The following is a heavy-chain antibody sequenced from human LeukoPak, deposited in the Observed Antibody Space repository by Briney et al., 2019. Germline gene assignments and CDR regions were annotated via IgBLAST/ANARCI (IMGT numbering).Heavy chain of an antibody. CDR3: ARKRGSSSPYDAFEI. CDR2: IYYSGST. Sequence: SETLSLTCTVSGGSISNYYWNWIRLPPGRGLEWIGYIYYSGSTNFNPSLKSRVTISVDTSKNQFSLKLGSVTAADTALYYCARKRGSSSPYDAFEIWGQGTMVTASS. J-gene: IGHJ3*02. V-gene: IGHV4-59*08. D-gene: IGHD6-13*01. CDR1: GGSISNYY.